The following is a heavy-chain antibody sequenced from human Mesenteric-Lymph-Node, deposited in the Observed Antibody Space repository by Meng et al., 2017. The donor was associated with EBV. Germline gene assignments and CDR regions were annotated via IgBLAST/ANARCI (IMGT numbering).Heavy chain of an antibody. J-gene: IGHJ4*02. CDR3: ARVAYCSGGSCYLYYFDY. CDR1: GGSISSSNW. CDR2: IYHSGST. V-gene: IGHV4-4*02. Sequence: VQLQESGPGLVKPSGPLSLTCAVSGGSISSSNWWSWVRQPPGKGLEWIGEIYHSGSTNYNPSLKSRVTISVDKSKNQFSLKLSSVAAADTAVYYCARVAYCSGGSCYLYYFDYWGQGTLVTVSS. D-gene: IGHD2-15*01.